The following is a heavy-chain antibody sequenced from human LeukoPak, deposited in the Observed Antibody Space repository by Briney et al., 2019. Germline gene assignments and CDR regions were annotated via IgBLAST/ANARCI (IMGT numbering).Heavy chain of an antibody. V-gene: IGHV4-39*07. CDR1: GGSISSSSYY. D-gene: IGHD3-22*01. J-gene: IGHJ5*02. Sequence: SETLSLTCTVSGGSISSSSYYWGWIRQPPGKGLEWIGSIYYSGSTYYNPSLKSRVTISVDTSKNQFSLKLSSVTAADTAVYYCARGEGGYRNWFDPWGQGTLVTVSS. CDR2: IYYSGST. CDR3: ARGEGGYRNWFDP.